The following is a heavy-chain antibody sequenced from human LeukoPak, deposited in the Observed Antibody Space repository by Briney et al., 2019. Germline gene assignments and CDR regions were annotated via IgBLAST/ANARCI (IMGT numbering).Heavy chain of an antibody. D-gene: IGHD7-27*01. J-gene: IGHJ4*02. CDR1: GGSISSNY. CDR3: ARAPHWDRPFDY. V-gene: IGHV4-59*01. CDR2: LYYSGST. Sequence: PSETLSLTCSVSGGSISSNYWSWIRQPPGKGLEWIWYLYYSGSTNYNPSLKSRVTISVDTFKNQFSLKLNSVTAANTAVYYCARAPHWDRPFDYWGQGILVTVSS.